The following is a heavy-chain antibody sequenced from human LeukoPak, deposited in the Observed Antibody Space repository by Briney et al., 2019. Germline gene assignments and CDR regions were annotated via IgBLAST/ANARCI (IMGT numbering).Heavy chain of an antibody. J-gene: IGHJ6*02. CDR1: GFTFSSYA. CDR3: AKADAVAAYYYYGMDV. D-gene: IGHD6-19*01. CDR2: ISGSGGST. Sequence: GGSLRLSCAASGFTFSSYAMSWVRQAPGKGLEWVSAISGSGGSTYYADSVKGRFTISRDNSKNTLYLQMNSLRAEDTAVYYCAKADAVAAYYYYGMDVWGQGTTVTVSS. V-gene: IGHV3-23*01.